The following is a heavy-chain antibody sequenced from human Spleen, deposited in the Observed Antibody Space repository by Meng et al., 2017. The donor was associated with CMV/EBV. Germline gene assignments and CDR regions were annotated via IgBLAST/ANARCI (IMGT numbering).Heavy chain of an antibody. CDR2: ISAYNGDT. CDR1: GYTFTNYG. J-gene: IGHJ3*01. D-gene: IGHD6-6*01. Sequence: ASVKVSCKASGYTFTNYGISWVRQAPGQGLEWMGWISAYNGDTNYAQKLQDRVTMTTDTSSSTAYLELTTLRSDDTAMYFCARDPEEARPIVAFDLWGQGTLVTVSS. CDR3: ARDPEEARPIVAFDL. V-gene: IGHV1-18*04.